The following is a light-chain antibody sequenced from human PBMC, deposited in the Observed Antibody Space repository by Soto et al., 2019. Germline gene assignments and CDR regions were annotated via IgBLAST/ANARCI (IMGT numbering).Light chain of an antibody. CDR2: GAS. J-gene: IGKJ5*01. Sequence: EIGMTQSPATVSLSPGESGTLSFVASQSARSSLAWYQQKPGQAPRLLIYGASTGATGIPARFSGSGSGTDFTLTISRLEPEDFALYYCQQYGSSAPITFGQGTRLEIK. V-gene: IGKV3-20*01. CDR3: QQYGSSAPIT. CDR1: QSARSS.